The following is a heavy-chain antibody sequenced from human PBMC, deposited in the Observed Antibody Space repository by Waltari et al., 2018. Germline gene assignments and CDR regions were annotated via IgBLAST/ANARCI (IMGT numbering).Heavy chain of an antibody. J-gene: IGHJ4*02. D-gene: IGHD3-22*01. CDR2: IIPILGIA. Sequence: QVQLVQSGAEVKKPGSSVKVSCKASGGTFSSYPISWVRQAPGQGLEWMGRIIPILGIANYAQKFQGRVTITADKSTSTAYMELSSLRSEDTAVYYCARGPLDYYDSSGYHFWGQGTLVTVSS. CDR3: ARGPLDYYDSSGYHF. CDR1: GGTFSSYP. V-gene: IGHV1-69*02.